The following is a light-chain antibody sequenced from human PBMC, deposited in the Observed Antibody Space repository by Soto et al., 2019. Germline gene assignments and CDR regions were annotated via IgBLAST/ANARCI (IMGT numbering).Light chain of an antibody. CDR1: QSLVHSDGYSY. CDR3: MQATQFPYT. J-gene: IGKJ2*01. V-gene: IGKV2-24*01. CDR2: KAS. Sequence: DIVMTQTPLSSPVTLGQPASISCRSSQSLVHSDGYSYLSWLQQRPGQAPRLLIYKASNRFSGVPDRFSGSGAGTDFTLKISRVEAEDVGVYYCMQATQFPYTFGQGTKLEIK.